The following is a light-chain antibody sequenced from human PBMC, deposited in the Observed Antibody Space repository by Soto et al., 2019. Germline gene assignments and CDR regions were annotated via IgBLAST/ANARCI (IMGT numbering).Light chain of an antibody. CDR1: QSISSSY. Sequence: IVLTQSPGTLSLSPGESATLSCRASQSISSSYLAWYQQKPGQAPRLLIYGASNRATAIPDRFSGSGSGTDFTLTISRLEPEDFAVYYCQQYGSSPRTFGQGTKVEIK. J-gene: IGKJ1*01. V-gene: IGKV3-20*01. CDR3: QQYGSSPRT. CDR2: GAS.